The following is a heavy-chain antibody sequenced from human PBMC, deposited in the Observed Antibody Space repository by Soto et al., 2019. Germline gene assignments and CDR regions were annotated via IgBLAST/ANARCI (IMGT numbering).Heavy chain of an antibody. CDR2: IHYSGST. CDR3: ARHAVPMIVVVIEPFDY. D-gene: IGHD3-22*01. J-gene: IGHJ4*02. Sequence: PSETLSLTCTVSGGSISSYYWSWIRQPPGKGLEWIGYIHYSGSTNHNPSLKSRVTISVDTSKNQISLKLRSVTAADTAVYYCARHAVPMIVVVIEPFDYWGQGTLVTVSS. CDR1: GGSISSYY. V-gene: IGHV4-59*08.